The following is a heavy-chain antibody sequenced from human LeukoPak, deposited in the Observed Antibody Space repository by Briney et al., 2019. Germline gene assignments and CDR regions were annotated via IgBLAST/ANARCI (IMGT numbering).Heavy chain of an antibody. CDR2: IHYTGSP. V-gene: IGHV4-59*08. CDR3: ARRSGSGDSRRPFDY. CDR1: GGSISGYY. D-gene: IGHD4-17*01. Sequence: PSETLSLTCTISGGSISGYYWSWIRQLPGKGLEWIGYIHYTGSPNYYPSLKSRVTISVDTSKNQFSLKLSSVTAADTAVYYCARRSGSGDSRRPFDYWGQGTLVTVSS. J-gene: IGHJ4*02.